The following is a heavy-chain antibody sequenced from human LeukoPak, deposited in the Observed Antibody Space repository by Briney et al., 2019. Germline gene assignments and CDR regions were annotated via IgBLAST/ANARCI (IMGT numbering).Heavy chain of an antibody. Sequence: SETLSLTCTVSGGSISSYYWSWIRQPPGKGLEWIGYIYYSGSTNHNPSLKSRVTISVDTSKNQFSLKLSSVTAADTAVYYCASHPASDPGAFDPWGQGTLVTVSS. CDR3: ASHPASDPGAFDP. CDR2: IYYSGST. CDR1: GGSISSYY. D-gene: IGHD4/OR15-4a*01. J-gene: IGHJ5*02. V-gene: IGHV4-59*01.